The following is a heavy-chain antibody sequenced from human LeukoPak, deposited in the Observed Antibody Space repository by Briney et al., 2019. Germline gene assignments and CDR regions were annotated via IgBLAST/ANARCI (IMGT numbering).Heavy chain of an antibody. Sequence: GGSLRLFCAASGFTFSSYSMNWVRQAPGKGLECVSSISSSSSYIYYADSVKGRFTISRDNAKNSLYLQMNSLRAEDTAVYYCARVAYCGGDCYLAAFDIWGQGTMVTVSS. D-gene: IGHD2-21*01. CDR2: ISSSSSYI. CDR3: ARVAYCGGDCYLAAFDI. CDR1: GFTFSSYS. V-gene: IGHV3-21*01. J-gene: IGHJ3*02.